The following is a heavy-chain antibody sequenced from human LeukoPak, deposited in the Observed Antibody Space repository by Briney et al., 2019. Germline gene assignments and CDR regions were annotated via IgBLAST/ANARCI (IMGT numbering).Heavy chain of an antibody. D-gene: IGHD5-18*01. V-gene: IGHV1-69*04. J-gene: IGHJ4*02. CDR1: GGTFSSYA. CDR2: IIPILGIA. CDR3: ARLDTAMVHDY. Sequence: SVKVSCKASGGTFSSYAISWVRQARGQGLEWMGRIIPILGIANYAQKFQGRVTITADKSTSTAYMELSSLRSEDTAVYYCARLDTAMVHDYWGQGTLVTVSS.